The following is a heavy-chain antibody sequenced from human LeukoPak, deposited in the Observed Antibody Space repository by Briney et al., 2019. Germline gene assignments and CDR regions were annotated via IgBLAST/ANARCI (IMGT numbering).Heavy chain of an antibody. CDR3: AGLRGTYGEPLDY. CDR2: IYHSWST. CDR1: GVSISSGGYY. Sequence: PSETLSLTCTVSGVSISSGGYYWSWLRQHPGRGLEWIGYIYHSWSTYYNPSLKSRVFLSVDTSENQFSLKLTSVTAADTAVYYCAGLRGTYGEPLDYWGQGALVTVSS. J-gene: IGHJ4*02. D-gene: IGHD1-26*01. V-gene: IGHV4-31*03.